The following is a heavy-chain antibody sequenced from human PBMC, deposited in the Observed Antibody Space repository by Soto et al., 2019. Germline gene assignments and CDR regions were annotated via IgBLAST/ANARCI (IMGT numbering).Heavy chain of an antibody. D-gene: IGHD3-10*01. Sequence: QVQLQESGPGLVKPSGTLSPTCAVSGGSISSSNWWSWVRQPPGKGLEWIGEIYHSGSTNYNPSLKSRGTISVDKSKNQFSLKLRSVTAADTAVYYCATTKLLWFGGLGYWGQGTLVTVSS. V-gene: IGHV4-4*02. CDR1: GGSISSSNW. J-gene: IGHJ4*02. CDR2: IYHSGST. CDR3: ATTKLLWFGGLGY.